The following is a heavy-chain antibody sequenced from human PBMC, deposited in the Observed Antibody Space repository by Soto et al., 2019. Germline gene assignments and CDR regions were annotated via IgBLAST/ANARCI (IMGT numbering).Heavy chain of an antibody. Sequence: EVQLVESGGGLVQPGGSLRLSCAASGFTFSSCWMSWVRQVPGKGLEWVANIKQDGSEKYYVDSVKGRFTISRDNAKNSLYLQMNSLRAEDTAVYYCARDRNSEYSSGWLPFDYWGQVTMVTVSS. CDR2: IKQDGSEK. CDR3: ARDRNSEYSSGWLPFDY. CDR1: GFTFSSCW. D-gene: IGHD6-19*01. V-gene: IGHV3-7*05. J-gene: IGHJ4*02.